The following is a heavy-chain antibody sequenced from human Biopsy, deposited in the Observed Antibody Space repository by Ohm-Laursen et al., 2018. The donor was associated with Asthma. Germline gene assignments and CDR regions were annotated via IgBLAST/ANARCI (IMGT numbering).Heavy chain of an antibody. CDR2: LIPVLGTA. D-gene: IGHD5-12*01. CDR3: ARGYSGTDRIVYYYSGMEV. Sequence: SSVKVSCKVSGDTLTERSIHWVRQAPGKGLEWMGGLIPVLGTADYAPMFEGRVTITADESTSTAYLELTSLRFEDTAVYYCARGYSGTDRIVYYYSGMEVWGQGTTVTVSS. J-gene: IGHJ6*02. V-gene: IGHV1-69*01. CDR1: GDTLTERS.